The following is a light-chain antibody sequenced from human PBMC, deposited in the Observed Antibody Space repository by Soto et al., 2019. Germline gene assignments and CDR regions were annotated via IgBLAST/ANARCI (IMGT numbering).Light chain of an antibody. V-gene: IGLV2-14*01. Sequence: QSVLTQPASVSGSPGQSITISCTGISSDVGGYDHVSWYQLHPGKAPKLMVFEVSNRPSGVSYRFSGSKSGNTASLTISGLQAEDEADYFCSSYSISTAYLFGTGTKVTVL. J-gene: IGLJ1*01. CDR3: SSYSISTAYL. CDR2: EVS. CDR1: SSDVGGYDH.